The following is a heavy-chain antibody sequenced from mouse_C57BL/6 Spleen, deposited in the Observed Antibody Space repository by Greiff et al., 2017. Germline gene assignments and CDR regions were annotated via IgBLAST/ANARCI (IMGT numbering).Heavy chain of an antibody. CDR3: ARSVTTVVATHWYFDD. J-gene: IGHJ1*03. CDR2: IHPNSGST. D-gene: IGHD1-1*01. CDR1: GYTFTSYW. V-gene: IGHV1-64*01. Sequence: VQLQQPGAELVKPGASVKLSCKASGYTFTSYWMHWVKQRPGQGLEWIGMIHPNSGSTNYNEKFKSKATLTVDKSSSTAYMQLSSLTSEDSAVYYFARSVTTVVATHWYFDDWGKGTTVTVSS.